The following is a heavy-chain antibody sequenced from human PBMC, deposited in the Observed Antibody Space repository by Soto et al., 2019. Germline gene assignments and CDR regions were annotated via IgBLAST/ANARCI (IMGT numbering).Heavy chain of an antibody. D-gene: IGHD2-2*01. Sequence: QIQHWGAGLLKPSETLSLTCKVYGDSFNRYYWSWIRQPPGKGLEWIGEMNYSGSSNYNPSLMSRVIILVDTSNKEFSLRLTSVTAADTAVYYCARGRRVGYCLGISCHNWFDPWGQGTLVSVSS. CDR3: ARGRRVGYCLGISCHNWFDP. CDR1: GDSFNRYY. J-gene: IGHJ5*02. V-gene: IGHV4-34*01. CDR2: MNYSGSS.